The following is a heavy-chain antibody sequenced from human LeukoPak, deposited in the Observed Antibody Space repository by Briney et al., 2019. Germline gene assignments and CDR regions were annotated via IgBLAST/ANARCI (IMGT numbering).Heavy chain of an antibody. CDR2: IYPGDSDT. CDR3: ARLGAPDIVVVVAATPRVQGHYMDV. J-gene: IGHJ6*03. CDR1: GYSFTSYW. V-gene: IGHV5-51*01. D-gene: IGHD2-15*01. Sequence: GESLKISCKGSGYSFTSYWIGWVRRMPGKGLEWMGIIYPGDSDTRYSPSFQGQVTISADKSISTAYLQWSSLKASDTAMYYCARLGAPDIVVVVAATPRVQGHYMDVWGKGTTVTVSS.